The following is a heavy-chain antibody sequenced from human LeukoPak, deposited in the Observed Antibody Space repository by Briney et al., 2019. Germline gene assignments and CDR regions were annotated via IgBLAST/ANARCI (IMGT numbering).Heavy chain of an antibody. J-gene: IGHJ4*02. D-gene: IGHD2-15*01. Sequence: PGGSLRLSCAASGFIFSTYWMHWVRRAPGKGLVWVSRINTDGRIISYVDSVKGRFTISRDNAKNTVYLQINSLRVEDTALYYCVVGTVDYWGQGSLVTVSS. CDR1: GFIFSTYW. CDR3: VVGTVDY. CDR2: INTDGRII. V-gene: IGHV3-74*03.